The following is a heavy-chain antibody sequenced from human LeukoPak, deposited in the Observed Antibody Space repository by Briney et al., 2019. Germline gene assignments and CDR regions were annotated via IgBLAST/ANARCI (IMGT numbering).Heavy chain of an antibody. CDR1: GGSFSGYY. CDR3: ARGPTAITIFGAHPGGDY. Sequence: SETLSLTCAVYGGSFSGYYWSWIRQPPGKGLEWIGEFNHSGSTNYNPSLKSRVTISVDTSKNQFSLKLSSVTAADTAVYYCARGPTAITIFGAHPGGDYWGQGTLVTVSS. CDR2: FNHSGST. V-gene: IGHV4-34*01. D-gene: IGHD3-3*01. J-gene: IGHJ4*02.